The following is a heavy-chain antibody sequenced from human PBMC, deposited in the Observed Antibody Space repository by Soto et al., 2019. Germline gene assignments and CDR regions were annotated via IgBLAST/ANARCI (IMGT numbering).Heavy chain of an antibody. V-gene: IGHV3-30*18. D-gene: IGHD3-10*01. CDR1: GFTFSTYG. CDR3: TKDFKVSGRQDGTLSYYYGMCR. Sequence: GGSLRLSCAASGFTFSTYGMQWVRQAPGKGLEWVAVISYDGYLKYYVDAVKGRFTVARDNSKNTLFLEMNSLRVEDTAVYFFTKDFKVSGRQDGTLSYYYGMCRWGQGTTGTASS. J-gene: IGHJ6*02. CDR2: ISYDGYLK.